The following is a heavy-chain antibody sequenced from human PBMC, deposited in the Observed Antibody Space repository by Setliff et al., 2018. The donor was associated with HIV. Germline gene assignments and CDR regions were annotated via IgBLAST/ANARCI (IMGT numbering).Heavy chain of an antibody. V-gene: IGHV4-59*11. J-gene: IGHJ4*02. CDR1: GGSISGHY. CDR2: IYPSAST. D-gene: IGHD4-17*01. CDR3: ARHAPGSAYGDAYHFDH. Sequence: SETLSLTCTVSGGSISGHYWSWIRQPPGKGLEWIGYIYPSASTHYNPSLKSRVTISLDTSKNQFSLKLSSVTAADTAVYYCARHAPGSAYGDAYHFDHWGQGTLVTVSS.